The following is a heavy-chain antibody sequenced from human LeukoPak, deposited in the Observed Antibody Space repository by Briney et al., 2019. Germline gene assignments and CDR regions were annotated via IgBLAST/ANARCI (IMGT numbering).Heavy chain of an antibody. CDR3: ARSGFLEWFLDY. CDR1: GGTFSRYA. D-gene: IGHD3-3*01. J-gene: IGHJ4*02. CDR2: IIPILGIA. Sequence: SVKVSCKASGGTFSRYAISWVRQAPGQGLEWMGRIIPILGIANYAQKFQGRVTITADKSTSTAYMELSSLRSEDTAVYYCARSGFLEWFLDYWGQGTLVTVSS. V-gene: IGHV1-69*04.